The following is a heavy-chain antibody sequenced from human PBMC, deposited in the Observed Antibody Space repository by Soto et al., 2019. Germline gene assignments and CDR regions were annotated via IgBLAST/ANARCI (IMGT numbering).Heavy chain of an antibody. J-gene: IGHJ4*02. CDR3: ASGRTTALDY. CDR1: GGSINYFY. V-gene: IGHV4-59*01. Sequence: PTETLSLTCIFPGGSINYFYWTWIRQPPGKGLEWIGYVHYSGSTNYNPSLKSRVAISVDGSKNQFFLKLSSVTAADTAVYYCASGRTTALDYWGQGTLVTVSS. CDR2: VHYSGST. D-gene: IGHD4-17*01.